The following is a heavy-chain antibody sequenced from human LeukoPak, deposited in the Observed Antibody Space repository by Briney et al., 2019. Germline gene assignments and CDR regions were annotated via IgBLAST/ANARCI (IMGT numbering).Heavy chain of an antibody. J-gene: IGHJ5*02. CDR2: IHYSGST. CDR3: ARDRASGYDFDWFDP. CDR1: GASISTHY. Sequence: SETLSLTCTVSGASISTHYWSWIRHPPQKGLGWIGYIHYSGSTNYNPSPTSRVTISVDTSKNRFSLTLSSVTAAETAVYSCARDRASGYDFDWFDPWGQGPLVTVSS. D-gene: IGHD5-12*01. V-gene: IGHV4-59*11.